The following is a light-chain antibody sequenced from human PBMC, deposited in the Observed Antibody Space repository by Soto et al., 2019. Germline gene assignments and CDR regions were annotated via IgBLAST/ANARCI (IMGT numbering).Light chain of an antibody. J-gene: IGLJ1*01. CDR2: EVS. CDR1: SSDVGGYNF. CDR3: SSYKISSTYV. Sequence: QSVLTRPASVSGSPGQSITISCTGTSSDVGGYNFVSWYQQHPGKAPKLMIYEVSNRPSGVSSRFSGSKSGNTASLTISGLQAEDEGDYYCSSYKISSTYVFGTGTKVTVL. V-gene: IGLV2-14*01.